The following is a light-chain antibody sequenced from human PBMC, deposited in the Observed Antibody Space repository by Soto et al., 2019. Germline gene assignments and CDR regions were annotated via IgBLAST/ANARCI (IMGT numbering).Light chain of an antibody. Sequence: QSVLTQPPSVSGAPGQSGTISCTGSSSNIGAGYDVHWYQQLPGTAPKLLIYGNSNRPSGVPDRFSGSKSGTSASLAITGLQADDEPDYYCQSYDSSLSGRVVFGGGTKLTVL. V-gene: IGLV1-40*01. J-gene: IGLJ2*01. CDR3: QSYDSSLSGRVV. CDR1: SSNIGAGYD. CDR2: GNS.